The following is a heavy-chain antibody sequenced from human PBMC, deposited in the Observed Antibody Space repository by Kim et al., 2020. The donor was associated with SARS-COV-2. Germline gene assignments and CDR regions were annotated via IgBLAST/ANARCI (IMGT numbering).Heavy chain of an antibody. CDR2: INAGNGNT. V-gene: IGHV1-3*01. Sequence: ASVKVSCKASGYTFTSYAMHWVRQAPGQRLEWMGWINAGNGNTKYSQKFQGRVTITRDTSASTAYMELSSLRSEDTAVYYCARGDAYGDWDPGTEPGVAFDIWGQGTMVTVSS. CDR1: GYTFTSYA. D-gene: IGHD4-17*01. CDR3: ARGDAYGDWDPGTEPGVAFDI. J-gene: IGHJ3*02.